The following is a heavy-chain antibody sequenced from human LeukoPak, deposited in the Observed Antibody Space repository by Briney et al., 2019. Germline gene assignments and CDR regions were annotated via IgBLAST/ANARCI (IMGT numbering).Heavy chain of an antibody. J-gene: IGHJ4*02. CDR2: IYSGGST. CDR1: GFTVSSNY. CDR3: ASPINYDSSGYCH. D-gene: IGHD3-22*01. Sequence: GGSLRLSCAASGFTVSSNYMSWVRQAPGKGLEWVSVIYSGGSTYYADSVKGRFTISRDNSKNTLYLQMNSLRAEDTAVYYCASPINYDSSGYCHWGQGTLVTVSS. V-gene: IGHV3-66*01.